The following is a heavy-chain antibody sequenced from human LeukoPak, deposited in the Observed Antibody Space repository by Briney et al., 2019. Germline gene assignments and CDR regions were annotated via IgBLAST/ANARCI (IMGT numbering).Heavy chain of an antibody. D-gene: IGHD3-10*01. CDR3: VSPLTFMVRGLHGIDGFNI. CDR2: IKHTGGT. Sequence: SETLSLTCTVSGGSISSSSYYWGWIRQPPGKGPEWIGHIKHTGGTHYHPSLKSRVTISADRSQNQFSLKLISVTAADTAVYYCVSPLTFMVRGLHGIDGFNIWGQGTMVTVSS. V-gene: IGHV4-39*07. J-gene: IGHJ3*02. CDR1: GGSISSSSYY.